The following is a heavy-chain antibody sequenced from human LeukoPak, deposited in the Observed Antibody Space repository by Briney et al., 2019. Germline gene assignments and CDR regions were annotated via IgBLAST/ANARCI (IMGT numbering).Heavy chain of an antibody. Sequence: GGSLRLSCAASGFTFNSYWMSWVRQAPGKGLEWVANVQQLGSERYYLDSVRGRFTISRDNAKNSLYLQMNSLRAEDTAVYYCARDPLTNYYGSGSGDYWGQGTLVTVSS. CDR2: VQQLGSER. J-gene: IGHJ4*02. D-gene: IGHD3-10*01. V-gene: IGHV3-7*01. CDR3: ARDPLTNYYGSGSGDY. CDR1: GFTFNSYW.